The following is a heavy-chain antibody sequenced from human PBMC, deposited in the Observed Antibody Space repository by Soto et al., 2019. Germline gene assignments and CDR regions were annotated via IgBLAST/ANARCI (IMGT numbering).Heavy chain of an antibody. D-gene: IGHD1-1*01. V-gene: IGHV1-3*01. CDR3: ARELASYGMDV. Sequence: ASVKVSCKASGYTFTSYAMHWVRQAPGQRLEWMGWINAGNGNTKYSQKFQGRVTITRHTSASTAYMELSSLRSEDTAVYYCARELASYGMDVWGQGTTVTVSS. J-gene: IGHJ6*02. CDR1: GYTFTSYA. CDR2: INAGNGNT.